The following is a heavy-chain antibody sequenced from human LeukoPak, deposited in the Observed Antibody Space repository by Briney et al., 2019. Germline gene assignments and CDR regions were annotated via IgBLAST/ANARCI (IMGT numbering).Heavy chain of an antibody. V-gene: IGHV4-38-2*02. D-gene: IGHD3-22*01. CDR2: IYHSGST. J-gene: IGHJ4*02. Sequence: PSETLSLTCAVSGYSISSGYYWGWIRQPPGKGPEWIGSIYHSGSTYYNPSLKSRVTISVDTSKNQFSLKLSFVTAADTAVYYCARDYYDSSGYGDYWGQGTLVTVSS. CDR1: GYSISSGYY. CDR3: ARDYYDSSGYGDY.